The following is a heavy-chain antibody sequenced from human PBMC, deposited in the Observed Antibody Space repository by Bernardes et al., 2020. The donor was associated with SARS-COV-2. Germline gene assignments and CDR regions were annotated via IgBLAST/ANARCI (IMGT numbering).Heavy chain of an antibody. V-gene: IGHV1-18*01. CDR3: ARDRTVTTMNFDY. CDR2: ISAYNGNT. J-gene: IGHJ4*02. D-gene: IGHD4-4*01. CDR1: GYTFTSYG. Sequence: ASRQGSCKASGYTFTSYGISWVRQAPGQGLEWMGWISAYNGNTTYAQKLQGRVTMTTDTSTSTAYMELRSLRSDDTAVYYCARDRTVTTMNFDYWGQGTLVTGSS.